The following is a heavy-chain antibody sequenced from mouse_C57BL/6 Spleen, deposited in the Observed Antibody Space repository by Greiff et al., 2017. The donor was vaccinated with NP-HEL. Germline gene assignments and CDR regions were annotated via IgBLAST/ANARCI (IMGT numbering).Heavy chain of an antibody. CDR1: GFTFSSYT. J-gene: IGHJ2*01. CDR3: ARHPQSTTVPYYFDY. D-gene: IGHD1-1*01. Sequence: EVKLVESGGGLVKPGGSLKLSCAASGFTFSSYTMSWVRQTPEKRLEWVATISGGGGNTYYPDSVKGRFTLSRDNAKNTLYLQMSSLRSEDTALYYCARHPQSTTVPYYFDYWGQGTTRTVAS. CDR2: ISGGGGNT. V-gene: IGHV5-9*01.